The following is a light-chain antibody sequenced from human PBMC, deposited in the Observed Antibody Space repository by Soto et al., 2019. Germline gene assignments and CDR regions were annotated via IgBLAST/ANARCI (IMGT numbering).Light chain of an antibody. CDR1: QSVSSSY. CDR3: QQYGSSPRT. V-gene: IGKV3-20*01. J-gene: IGKJ2*01. Sequence: EIVLTQSPGTLSLSPGERATLSCRASQSVSSSYLAWYQQKPGQAPRLLIYGASSRATAIPDRFSGSGSGTDFTLTISRLEPEDFGVYFCQQYGSSPRTFGRGTKLEIK. CDR2: GAS.